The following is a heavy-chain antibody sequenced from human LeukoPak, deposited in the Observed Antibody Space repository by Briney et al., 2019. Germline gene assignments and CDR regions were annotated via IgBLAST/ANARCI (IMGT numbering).Heavy chain of an antibody. CDR3: AREGIELRYFDAFDI. CDR2: INPNSGGT. CDR1: GYTFTGYY. J-gene: IGHJ3*02. D-gene: IGHD3-9*01. V-gene: IGHV1-2*02. Sequence: ASVKVSCKASGYTFTGYYMHWVRQAPGQGLEWMGWINPNSGGTNYAQKFQGRVTMTRDTSISTAYMELSRLRSDDTAVYYCAREGIELRYFDAFDIRGQGTMVTVSS.